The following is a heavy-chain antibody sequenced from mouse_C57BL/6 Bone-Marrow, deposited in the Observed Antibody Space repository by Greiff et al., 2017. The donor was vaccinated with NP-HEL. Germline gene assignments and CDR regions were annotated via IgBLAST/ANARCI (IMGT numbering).Heavy chain of an antibody. Sequence: VKLVESGPGLVAPSQSLSITCTVSGFSLTSYGVDWVRQSPGKGLEWLGVIWGGGSTNYNSALKSRLSIIKDNSKSQVFLKMNSLQTDDTDMDYCATSYGSSLAWFAYWGQGTLVTVSA. J-gene: IGHJ3*01. CDR2: IWGGGST. CDR3: ATSYGSSLAWFAY. V-gene: IGHV2-6*01. D-gene: IGHD1-1*01. CDR1: GFSLTSYG.